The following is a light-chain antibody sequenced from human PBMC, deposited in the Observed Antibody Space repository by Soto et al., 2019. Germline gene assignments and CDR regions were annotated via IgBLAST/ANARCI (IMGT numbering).Light chain of an antibody. V-gene: IGKV1-39*01. J-gene: IGKJ2*01. Sequence: DIQMSQSPSSLSASVGDSVTITCRASETIIDYLNWYQQQPGEAPKLLIFSASSLHSGVPPRFRGSGSGTHFTLTISSLQPEDFATYFCQQSFSAPRTFGQGTKLQAK. CDR1: ETIIDY. CDR2: SAS. CDR3: QQSFSAPRT.